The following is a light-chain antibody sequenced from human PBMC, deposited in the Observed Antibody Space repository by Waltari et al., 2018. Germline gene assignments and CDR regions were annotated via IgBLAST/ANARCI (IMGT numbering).Light chain of an antibody. J-gene: IGLJ3*02. Sequence: QSALTQPASVSGSPGQSITISCTGTSSDVGRYNFVSWYQQHPGKAPQPIIYEVNKRPAGVSNRLSGSKSGNTASLTISGLQAENESDYYCCSYAGRSTWVFGGGTK. CDR2: EVN. V-gene: IGLV2-23*02. CDR1: SSDVGRYNF. CDR3: CSYAGRSTWV.